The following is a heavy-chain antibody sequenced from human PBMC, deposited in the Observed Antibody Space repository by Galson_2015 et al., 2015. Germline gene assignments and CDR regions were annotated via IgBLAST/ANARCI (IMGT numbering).Heavy chain of an antibody. CDR1: GFTASSNY. CDR3: ARDGPKGLTSFDY. CDR2: LSKTDTA. V-gene: IGHV3-53*01. J-gene: IGHJ4*02. D-gene: IGHD1-14*01. Sequence: SLRLSCAASGFTASSNYMAWFRQAPGKGLEWVSVLSKTDTAYYVDSVRGRFTISRDNSKNTVYLQMDYLTVDDTAVYYCARDGPKGLTSFDYWGQGTLVTVSS.